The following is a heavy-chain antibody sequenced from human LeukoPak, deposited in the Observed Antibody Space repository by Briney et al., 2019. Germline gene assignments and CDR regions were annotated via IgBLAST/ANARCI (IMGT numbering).Heavy chain of an antibody. J-gene: IGHJ4*02. CDR1: GGSISSSNYY. V-gene: IGHV4-39*07. Sequence: PSETLFLTCTVSGGSISSSNYYWAWIRQSPGKGLECIGTIYYSGATQYNPSLKSRVTLSVDTSKNQFSLKMSSVTAADTAFYYCARELRYSSADSCYSCDYWGRGSLVTVSS. CDR2: IYYSGAT. CDR3: ARELRYSSADSCYSCDY. D-gene: IGHD2-15*01.